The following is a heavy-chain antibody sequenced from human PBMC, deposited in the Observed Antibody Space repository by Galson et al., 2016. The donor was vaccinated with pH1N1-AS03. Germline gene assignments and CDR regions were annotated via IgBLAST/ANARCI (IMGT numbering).Heavy chain of an antibody. Sequence: SLRLSCAASGFTLSLFSMNWVRQAPGKGLEWVSAITANGEKAYYADSVKGRFTFLRENSKHMLYLEMNSLRAEDTAIYFCAKDRGGAHLPGVDATDYWGQGTLVTVSS. V-gene: IGHV3-23*01. CDR3: AKDRGGAHLPGVDATDY. J-gene: IGHJ4*02. D-gene: IGHD3-3*01. CDR2: ITANGEKA. CDR1: GFTLSLFS.